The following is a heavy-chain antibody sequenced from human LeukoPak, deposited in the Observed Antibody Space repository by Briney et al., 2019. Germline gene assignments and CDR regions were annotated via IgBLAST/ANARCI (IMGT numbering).Heavy chain of an antibody. CDR2: IYYSGST. D-gene: IGHD5-18*01. CDR3: ARGGRSGYSYGVVDS. CDR1: GGSISIYY. V-gene: IGHV4-59*01. Sequence: SETLSLTCTVSGGSISIYYWSWIRQPPGKGLEWIGYIYYSGSTNYNPSLKSRVTISVDTSKNQFSLKLSSVTAADTAVYYCARGGRSGYSYGVVDSWGQGTLVTVSS. J-gene: IGHJ4*02.